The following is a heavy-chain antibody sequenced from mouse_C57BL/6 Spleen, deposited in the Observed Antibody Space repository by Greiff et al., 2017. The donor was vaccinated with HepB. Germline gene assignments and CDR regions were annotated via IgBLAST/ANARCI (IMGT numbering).Heavy chain of an antibody. CDR3: ARGDYGNYVVAY. D-gene: IGHD2-1*01. CDR2: IDPSDSET. V-gene: IGHV1-52*01. CDR1: GYTFTSYW. J-gene: IGHJ3*01. Sequence: QVQLQQPGAELVRPGSSVKLSCKASGYTFTSYWMHWVKQRPIQGLEWIGNIDPSDSETHYNQKFKDKATLTVDKSSSTAYMQLSSLTSEDSAVYYCARGDYGNYVVAYWGQGTLVTVSA.